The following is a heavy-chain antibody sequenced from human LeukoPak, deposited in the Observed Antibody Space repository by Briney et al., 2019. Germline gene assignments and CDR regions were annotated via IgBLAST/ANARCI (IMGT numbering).Heavy chain of an antibody. V-gene: IGHV4-61*01. Sequence: SETLSLTCTVSGGSISSGSYYWSWIRQPPGKGLEWIGYIYYSGSTNYNPSLKSRVTISVDTSKNRFSLKLSSVTAADTAVYYCARGNWNYVPWYFDLWGRGTLVTVSS. J-gene: IGHJ2*01. CDR2: IYYSGST. CDR3: ARGNWNYVPWYFDL. D-gene: IGHD1-7*01. CDR1: GGSISSGSYY.